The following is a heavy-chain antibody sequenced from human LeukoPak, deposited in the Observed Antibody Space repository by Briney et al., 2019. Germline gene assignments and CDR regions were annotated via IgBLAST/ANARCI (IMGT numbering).Heavy chain of an antibody. V-gene: IGHV4-59*01. Sequence: SETLSLTCTVSGGAITGYYWSWIWQPPGKGLEWIGYIYYSGSTNYNPSLKSRVTMSVDTSKKQFSLKLSSVTAADTAVYYCARGRPPHNYGTLFDYWGPGNPGHRLL. CDR1: GGAITGYY. J-gene: IGHJ4*02. D-gene: IGHD4-11*01. CDR2: IYYSGST. CDR3: ARGRPPHNYGTLFDY.